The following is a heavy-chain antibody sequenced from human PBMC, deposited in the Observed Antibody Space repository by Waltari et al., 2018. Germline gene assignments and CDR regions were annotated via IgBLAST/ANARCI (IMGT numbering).Heavy chain of an antibody. CDR1: NGSISTNTYY. CDR3: AGRPLYTVVWHGFDY. CDR2: IFYTGNV. J-gene: IGHJ4*02. V-gene: IGHV4-39*07. D-gene: IGHD2-2*02. Sequence: QLQLQESGPGLVKPSETLSLTCNVSNGSISTNTYYWAWIRQPPGKGLEWLGSIFYTGNVYYNPSLQSRVTMSVDTSRNQFSLKLRSVTAADTAVYYCAGRPLYTVVWHGFDYWGRGALVTVSS.